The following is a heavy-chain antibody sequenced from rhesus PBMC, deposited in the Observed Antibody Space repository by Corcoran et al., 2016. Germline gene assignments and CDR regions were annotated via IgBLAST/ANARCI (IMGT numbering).Heavy chain of an antibody. CDR2: IYGSSGSA. J-gene: IGHJ4*01. CDR1: GGSLSGDYD. Sequence: QVQLQESGPGLVKPSETLSLTCAVSGGSLSGDYDWSWIRQPPGKGLDWMGYIYGSSGSANYNPSLKNRVSSSKDTSKNQFSLKVSSVTAADTAVYYCARRSSSGWTFDYWGQGVLVTVSS. CDR3: ARRSSSGWTFDY. D-gene: IGHD6-31*01. V-gene: IGHV4-76*01.